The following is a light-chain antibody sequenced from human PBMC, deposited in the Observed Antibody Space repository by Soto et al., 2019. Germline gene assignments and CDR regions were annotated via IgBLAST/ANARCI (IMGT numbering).Light chain of an antibody. Sequence: QSVLTQPASVSGSPGQSITISCTGTRSDIGAYNFVSWYQQHPGEVPKLILYDVNVRPSGVSNRFSGSKSGNTASLTISGLQPEDEGDYYCQYYDATLSGLFVFGSGTKLTVL. V-gene: IGLV2-14*03. CDR3: QYYDATLSGLFV. CDR2: DVN. CDR1: RSDIGAYNF. J-gene: IGLJ1*01.